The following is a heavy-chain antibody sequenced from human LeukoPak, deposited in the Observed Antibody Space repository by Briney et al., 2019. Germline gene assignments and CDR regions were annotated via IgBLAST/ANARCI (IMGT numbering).Heavy chain of an antibody. CDR1: GGTFSSYA. D-gene: IGHD4-23*01. Sequence: SVKVSCKASGGTFSSYATSWVRQAPGQGLEWMGGIIPIFGTANYAQKFQGRVTITTDESTSTAYMELSSLRSEDTAVYYCARAINAVDYYYYYMDVWGKGTTVTVSS. CDR3: ARAINAVDYYYYYMDV. CDR2: IIPIFGTA. V-gene: IGHV1-69*05. J-gene: IGHJ6*03.